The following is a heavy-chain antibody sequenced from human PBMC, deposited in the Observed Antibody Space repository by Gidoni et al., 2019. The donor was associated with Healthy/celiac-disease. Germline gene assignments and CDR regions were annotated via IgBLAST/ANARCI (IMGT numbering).Heavy chain of an antibody. D-gene: IGHD3-10*01. CDR2: INHSGST. V-gene: IGHV4-34*01. CDR1: GGSFSGYY. Sequence: QVQLQQWGAGLLKPSETLSLTCAVYGGSFSGYYWSWIRQPPGKGLEWIGEINHSGSTNYNPSLKSRVTISVDTSKNQFSLKLSSVTAADTAVYYCARVGSLMVRGVSDANWFDPWGQGALVTVSS. J-gene: IGHJ5*02. CDR3: ARVGSLMVRGVSDANWFDP.